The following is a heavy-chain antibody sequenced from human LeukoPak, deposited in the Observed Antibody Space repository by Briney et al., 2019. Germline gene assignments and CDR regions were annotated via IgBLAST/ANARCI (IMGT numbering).Heavy chain of an antibody. D-gene: IGHD2-2*01. CDR2: INHSGST. CDR1: GGSFSGYY. V-gene: IGHV4-34*01. CDR3: ASSRQVVPAAIGYYYGMDV. Sequence: SGTLSLTCAVYGGSFSGYYWSWIRQPPGKGLEWIGEINHSGSTNYNPSLKSRVTISVDTSKNQFSLKLSSVTAADTAVYYCASSRQVVPAAIGYYYGMDVWGQGTTVTVSS. J-gene: IGHJ6*02.